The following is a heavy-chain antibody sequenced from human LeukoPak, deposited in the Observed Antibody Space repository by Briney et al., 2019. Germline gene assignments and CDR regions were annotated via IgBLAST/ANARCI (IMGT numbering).Heavy chain of an antibody. CDR3: AKGYLIDYGDYEYAFDI. Sequence: GSLRLSCAASGFTFSSYAMSWVRQAPGKGLEWVSAISGSGGSTYYADSVKGRFTISRDNSKNTLYLQMNSLRAEDTAVYYYAKGYLIDYGDYEYAFDIWGQGTMVTVSS. V-gene: IGHV3-23*01. CDR2: ISGSGGST. J-gene: IGHJ3*02. CDR1: GFTFSSYA. D-gene: IGHD4-17*01.